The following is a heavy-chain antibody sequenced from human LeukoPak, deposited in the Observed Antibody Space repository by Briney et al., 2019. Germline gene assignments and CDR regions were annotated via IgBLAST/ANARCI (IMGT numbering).Heavy chain of an antibody. CDR3: AKERRTVAGTVCDY. CDR1: GSTFSSYA. J-gene: IGHJ4*02. D-gene: IGHD6-19*01. Sequence: GGSLRLSCAASGSTFSSYAMSWVRQAPGKGLEWVSGISGHDGGTYYADSVKGRFSISRDNSKNTLYLQVNSLRAEDTAVYYCAKERRTVAGTVCDYWGQGTLVTVSS. V-gene: IGHV3-23*01. CDR2: ISGHDGGT.